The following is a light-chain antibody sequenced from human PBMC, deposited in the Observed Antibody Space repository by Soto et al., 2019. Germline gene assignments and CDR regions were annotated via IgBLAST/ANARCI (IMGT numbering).Light chain of an antibody. J-gene: IGLJ2*01. CDR3: CSYAGSYTYVV. Sequence: QSVLTQPRSVPGSPGQSVTISCTGTSSDVGGYNYVSWYQQHPGKAPKLMIYDVSKRPSGVPDRFSGSKSGNTASLTISGLQAEDEADYYCCSYAGSYTYVVFGGGTKLTVL. CDR2: DVS. CDR1: SSDVGGYNY. V-gene: IGLV2-11*01.